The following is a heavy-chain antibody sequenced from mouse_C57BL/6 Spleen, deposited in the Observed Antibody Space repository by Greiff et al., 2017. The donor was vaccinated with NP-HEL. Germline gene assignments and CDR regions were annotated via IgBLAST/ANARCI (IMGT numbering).Heavy chain of an antibody. V-gene: IGHV5-9-1*02. J-gene: IGHJ4*01. CDR2: ISSGGDYI. CDR1: GFTFSSYA. Sequence: EVMLVESGEGLVKPGGSLKLSCAASGFTFSSYAMSWVRQTPEKRLEWVAYISSGGDYIYYADTVKGRFTISRDNARNTLYLQMSSLKSEDTAMYYCTRDPPVGAMDYWGQGTSVTVSS. CDR3: TRDPPVGAMDY.